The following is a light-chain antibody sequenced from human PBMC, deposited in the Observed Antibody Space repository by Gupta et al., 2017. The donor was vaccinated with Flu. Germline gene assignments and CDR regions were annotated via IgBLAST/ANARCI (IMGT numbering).Light chain of an antibody. V-gene: IGKV1-5*03. J-gene: IGKJ1*01. CDR2: KAS. CDR1: QSISSW. CDR3: QQYNSYPWT. Sequence: GETVTITGRASQSISSWLAWYQQKPGKAPKLLIYKASSLESGVPSRFSGSGSGTEFTLTISSLQPDDFATYYCQQYNSYPWTFGQGTKVEIK.